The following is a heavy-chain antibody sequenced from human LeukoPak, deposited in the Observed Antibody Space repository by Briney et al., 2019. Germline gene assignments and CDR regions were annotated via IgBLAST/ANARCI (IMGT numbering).Heavy chain of an antibody. D-gene: IGHD4-23*01. CDR2: ISYDGSNE. CDR1: GFTFRNYM. CDR3: AKGEGGNSLFLGIDY. V-gene: IGHV3-30*18. J-gene: IGHJ4*02. Sequence: QPGGSLRLSCAASGFTFRNYMMHWVRQAPGKGLEWVAVISYDGSNEYYADSVKGRFTISRDTSKNTLYLQVSSLRAEDTAVYYCAKGEGGNSLFLGIDYWGQGTLVTVSS.